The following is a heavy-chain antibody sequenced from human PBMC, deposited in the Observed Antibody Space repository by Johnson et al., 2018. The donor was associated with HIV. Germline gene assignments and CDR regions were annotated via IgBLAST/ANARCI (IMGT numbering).Heavy chain of an antibody. CDR1: GFTFSSYG. CDR2: IRYDGSKK. Sequence: QVQLVESGGGVVQPGGSLRLSCAASGFTFSSYGMHWVRQAPGKGLEWVAFIRYDGSKKYYADSVKGRFTISRDNAKNTLYLQMNSLRAEDTAVYYCAPLGDAFDIWGQGTMVTVSS. CDR3: APLGDAFDI. V-gene: IGHV3-30*02. D-gene: IGHD7-27*01. J-gene: IGHJ3*02.